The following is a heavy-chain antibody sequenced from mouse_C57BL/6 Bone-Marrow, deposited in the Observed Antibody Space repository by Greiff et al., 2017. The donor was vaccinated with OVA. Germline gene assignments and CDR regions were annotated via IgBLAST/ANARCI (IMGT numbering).Heavy chain of an antibody. CDR1: GYSITSGYY. CDR2: ISYDGSN. V-gene: IGHV3-6*01. Sequence: VQLKESGPGLVKPSQSLSLTCSVTGYSITSGYYWNWIRQFPGNKLEWMGYISYDGSNNYNPSLKNRISITRDTSKNQFFLKLNSVTTEDTATYYCARVGYYGSSYRYFDVWGTGTTVTVSS. J-gene: IGHJ1*03. CDR3: ARVGYYGSSYRYFDV. D-gene: IGHD1-1*01.